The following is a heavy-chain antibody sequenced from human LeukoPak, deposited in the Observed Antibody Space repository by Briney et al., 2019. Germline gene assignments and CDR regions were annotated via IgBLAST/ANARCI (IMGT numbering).Heavy chain of an antibody. CDR2: INPNNGGT. CDR3: ARCTEGAGTYPLDY. J-gene: IGHJ4*02. CDR1: GYTFTGYY. Sequence: ASVKVSCKASGYTFTGYYLHWVRQAPGQGLEWMGWINPNNGGTDYAQKFQGRVTMTRDTSISTAYMELSGLRSDDTAVYYCARCTEGAGTYPLDYWDQGTLVTVSS. D-gene: IGHD6-13*01. V-gene: IGHV1-2*02.